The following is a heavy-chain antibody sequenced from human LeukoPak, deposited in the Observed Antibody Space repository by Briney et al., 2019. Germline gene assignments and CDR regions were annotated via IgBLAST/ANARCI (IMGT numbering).Heavy chain of an antibody. CDR3: AREFSGTSIAARVFDS. Sequence: PSETLSLTCTVSGGSITSYYWTYIRQPAGKGLEWIGRIHTSGSTNYNPSLKSRVTMSVDTSKNQFSLNLSSVTAADTAMYYCAREFSGTSIAARVFDSWGRGTLSPSPQ. V-gene: IGHV4-4*07. CDR2: IHTSGST. CDR1: GGSITSYY. J-gene: IGHJ4*02. D-gene: IGHD6-6*01.